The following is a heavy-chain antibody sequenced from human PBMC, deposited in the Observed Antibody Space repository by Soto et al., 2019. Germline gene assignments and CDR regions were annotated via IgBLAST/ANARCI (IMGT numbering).Heavy chain of an antibody. CDR1: GGSFSGYY. V-gene: IGHV4-34*01. J-gene: IGHJ6*02. CDR2: INHSGST. D-gene: IGHD3-10*01. Sequence: QVQLQQWGAGLLKPSETLSLTCAVYGGSFSGYYWSWIRQPPGKGLEWIGEINHSGSTNYNPSLKSRVTISVDTSKNQFSLKLSSVTAAVTAVYYCARGSPYYYGSGSYYNSYYYYGMDVWGQGTTVTVSS. CDR3: ARGSPYYYGSGSYYNSYYYYGMDV.